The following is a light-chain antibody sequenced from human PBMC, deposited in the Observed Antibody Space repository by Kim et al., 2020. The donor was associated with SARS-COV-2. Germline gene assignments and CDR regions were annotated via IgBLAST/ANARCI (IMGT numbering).Light chain of an antibody. CDR3: GADHGSGINLVWL. Sequence: QPVLTQPPSASASLGASATLTCTLSSGYRNYKVDWYQQRPGKGPRFVMRVGTGGIVESKEEGIPDRCSVLASGLSRYLTINNNQEEDEGDYHCGADHGSGINLVWLFRGGTQLADL. V-gene: IGLV9-49*01. CDR1: SGYRNYK. CDR2: VGTGGIVE. J-gene: IGLJ3*02.